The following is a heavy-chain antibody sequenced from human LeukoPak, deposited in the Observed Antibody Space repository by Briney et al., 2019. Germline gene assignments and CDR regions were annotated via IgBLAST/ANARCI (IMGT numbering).Heavy chain of an antibody. V-gene: IGHV3-11*01. CDR2: ISSSGSTI. D-gene: IGHD3-10*01. CDR1: GFTFSDYY. J-gene: IGHJ4*02. Sequence: GGSLRLSCAASGFTFSDYYMSWIRQAPGKGLEWVSYISSSGSTIYYADSVKGRFTISRDNAKNSLYLQMNSLRAEDTAVYYCAFSMVRGVIGTYYFDYWGQGTLVTVSS. CDR3: AFSMVRGVIGTYYFDY.